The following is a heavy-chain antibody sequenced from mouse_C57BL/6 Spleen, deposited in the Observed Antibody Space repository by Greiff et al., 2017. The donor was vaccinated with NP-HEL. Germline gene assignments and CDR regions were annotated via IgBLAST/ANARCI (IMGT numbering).Heavy chain of an antibody. CDR2: IRNKANGYTT. V-gene: IGHV7-3*01. CDR1: GFTFTDYY. CDR3: ARYERRGGNFYFDY. J-gene: IGHJ2*01. D-gene: IGHD2-1*01. Sequence: DVQLVESGGGLVQPGGSLSLSCAASGFTFTDYYMSWVRQPPGKALEWLGFIRNKANGYTTEYSASVKGRFTISRDNSQSILYLQMNALRAEDSATYYCARYERRGGNFYFDYWGQGTTLTVSS.